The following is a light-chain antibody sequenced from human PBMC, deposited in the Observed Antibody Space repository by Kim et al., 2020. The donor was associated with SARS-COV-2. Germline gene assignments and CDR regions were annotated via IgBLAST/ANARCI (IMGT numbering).Light chain of an antibody. V-gene: IGKV1-5*01. CDR2: DAS. CDR1: QSISRS. J-gene: IGKJ4*01. CDR3: QQYDSHPT. Sequence: LSASVGDSVTITCRASQSISRSLAWYQQKPGKAPKVLIYDASSLEGGVPIRFSGSGSGTVFTLTILSLQPDDFATYYCQQYDSHPTFGGGTKVEIK.